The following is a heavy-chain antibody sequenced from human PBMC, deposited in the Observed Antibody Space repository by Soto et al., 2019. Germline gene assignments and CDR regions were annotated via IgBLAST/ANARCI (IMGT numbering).Heavy chain of an antibody. CDR2: IYPGDSDT. V-gene: IGHV5-51*01. Sequence: GDSLKFSCKCSGYSFTSHRIGWVRQMPGKGLEWMGIIYPGDSDTRYSTSFQGQVTMSGDKSISAAYVQWSSLKASDTAMYYCARLDDYGYTIDYWGQGFLVTVSS. J-gene: IGHJ4*02. CDR3: ARLDDYGYTIDY. D-gene: IGHD5-12*01. CDR1: GYSFTSHR.